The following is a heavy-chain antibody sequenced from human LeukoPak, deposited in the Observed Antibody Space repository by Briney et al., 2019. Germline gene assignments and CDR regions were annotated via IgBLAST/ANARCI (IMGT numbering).Heavy chain of an antibody. J-gene: IGHJ3*02. D-gene: IGHD3-10*01. CDR3: ARIYGRLAFDI. CDR2: INWYGGST. V-gene: IGHV3-20*01. Sequence: GGSLRLSCAASGFTFDDYGMSWVRHAPGKGLEWVSGINWYGGSTGYADSVKGRFTISRDNAKNSLYLQMNSLRAEDTALYHCARIYGRLAFDIWGQGTMVTVSS. CDR1: GFTFDDYG.